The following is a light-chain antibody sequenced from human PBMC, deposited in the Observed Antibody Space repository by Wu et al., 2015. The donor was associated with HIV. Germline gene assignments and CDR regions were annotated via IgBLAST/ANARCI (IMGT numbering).Light chain of an antibody. Sequence: IQLTQSPFSLSASVGDRVTITCRASQGISTYLAWYQQKPGKAPKLLIYAASTLQSGVPSRFSGSGSGTDFTLTISSLQPDDFATYFCQHLNSYPLTFG. J-gene: IGKJ5*01. V-gene: IGKV1-9*01. CDR2: AAS. CDR1: QGISTY. CDR3: QHLNSYPLT.